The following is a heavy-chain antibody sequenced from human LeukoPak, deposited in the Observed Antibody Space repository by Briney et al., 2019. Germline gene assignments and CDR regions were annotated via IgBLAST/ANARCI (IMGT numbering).Heavy chain of an antibody. Sequence: PGGSLRLSCSVSGFTFSTYVMHWVRQAPGKGLECVSAISSNGDNTYYADSVKGRFTISRDNSKNALYLQMSSLRADDPAVYYCVRGTGYWGQGTRVTVSS. CDR2: ISSNGDNT. V-gene: IGHV3-64D*06. J-gene: IGHJ4*02. CDR3: VRGTGY. CDR1: GFTFSTYV.